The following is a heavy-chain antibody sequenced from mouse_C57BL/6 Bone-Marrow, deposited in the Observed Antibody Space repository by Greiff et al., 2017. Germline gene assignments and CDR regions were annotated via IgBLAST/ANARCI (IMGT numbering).Heavy chain of an antibody. J-gene: IGHJ1*03. V-gene: IGHV5-17*01. CDR2: ISSGSSTI. CDR1: GFTFSDYG. D-gene: IGHD2-4*01. Sequence: EVKVEESGGGLVKPGGSLKLSCAASGFTFSDYGMHWVRQAPEKGLEWVAYISSGSSTIYYADTVKGRFTISRDNAKNTLFLQMTSLRSEDTAMYYCARPYYDYDVKYFDVWGTGTTVTVSS. CDR3: ARPYYDYDVKYFDV.